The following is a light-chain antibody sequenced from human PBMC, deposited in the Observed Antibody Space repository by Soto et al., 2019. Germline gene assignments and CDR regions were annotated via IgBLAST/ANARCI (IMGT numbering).Light chain of an antibody. J-gene: IGKJ1*01. CDR3: QQYGSSPVT. CDR2: DAS. CDR1: QSISSW. V-gene: IGKV1-5*01. Sequence: DIQMTQSPSTLSASVGDRVTITCRASQSISSWLAWYQQKPGKAPKLLIYDASSLESGVPSRFSGSGSGTEFTLTISSLQPDDFAVYYCQQYGSSPVTFGQGTKVDIK.